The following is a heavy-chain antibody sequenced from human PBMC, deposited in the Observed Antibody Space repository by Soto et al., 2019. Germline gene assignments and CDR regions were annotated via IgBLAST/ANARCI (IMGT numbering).Heavy chain of an antibody. D-gene: IGHD6-19*01. Sequence: SVQVSCKASGSAFPGDGSGWVRQAHEQGLEWMGWISAYNGTANYAQKFQGRVTITADESTSTAYMELSSLRSEDTAVYYRASGLSIAVAGISNSWGRETRFTFSS. V-gene: IGHV1-69*13. CDR1: GSAFPGDG. CDR3: ASGLSIAVAGISNS. CDR2: ISAYNGTA. J-gene: IGHJ4*02.